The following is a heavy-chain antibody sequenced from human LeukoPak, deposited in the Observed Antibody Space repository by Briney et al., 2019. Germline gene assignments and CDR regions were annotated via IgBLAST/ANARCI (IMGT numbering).Heavy chain of an antibody. V-gene: IGHV3-48*03. CDR3: ATPPTVTRNY. Sequence: GGSLRLSCAASGFTFSSYEMNWVRQAPGKGLEWVSYISSSGSTIYYADSVKGRFTISRDNAKNTLYLQMDSLRAEDTAVYYCATPPTVTRNYWGQGTLVTVSS. CDR1: GFTFSSYE. D-gene: IGHD4-17*01. CDR2: ISSSGSTI. J-gene: IGHJ4*02.